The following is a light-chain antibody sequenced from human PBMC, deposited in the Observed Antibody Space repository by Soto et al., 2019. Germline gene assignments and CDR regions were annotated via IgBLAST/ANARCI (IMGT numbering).Light chain of an antibody. CDR3: QQYFTIPEA. J-gene: IGKJ1*01. Sequence: DIVVTESPDSLPVSLGERATINCKSSQSVLYSANNKNYLAWYQQKPGQPPKLLISWASNRESGVPERFSGSGSGTDFTLTISSLQAEDVAVYYCQQYFTIPEAFGKGTKVEIK. V-gene: IGKV4-1*01. CDR1: QSVLYSANNKNY. CDR2: WAS.